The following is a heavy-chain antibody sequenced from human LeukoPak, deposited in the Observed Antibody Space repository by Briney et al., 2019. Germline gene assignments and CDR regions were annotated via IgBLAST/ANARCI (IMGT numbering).Heavy chain of an antibody. J-gene: IGHJ4*02. CDR3: ARDVGSSGWYDY. D-gene: IGHD6-13*01. V-gene: IGHV4-39*07. CDR1: GGSISSGSYY. CDR2: INHSGST. Sequence: PSETLSLTCTVSGGSISSGSYYWSWIRQPPGKGLEWIGKINHSGSTNYNPSLKSRVTISVDKSKNQFSLKLSSVTAADTAVYYCARDVGSSGWYDYWGQGTLVTVSS.